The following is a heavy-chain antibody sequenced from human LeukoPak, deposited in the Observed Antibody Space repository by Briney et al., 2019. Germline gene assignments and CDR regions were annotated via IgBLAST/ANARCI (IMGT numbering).Heavy chain of an antibody. CDR2: IKQDGSEK. Sequence: GGPLRLSCAASGFTFSSYWMSWVRQAPGKGLEWVANIKQDGSEKYYVDSVKGRFTISRDNAKNSLYLQMNSLRAEDTAVYYCARDYRPYSSPEFDYWGQGTLVTVSS. V-gene: IGHV3-7*01. J-gene: IGHJ4*02. D-gene: IGHD6-13*01. CDR1: GFTFSSYW. CDR3: ARDYRPYSSPEFDY.